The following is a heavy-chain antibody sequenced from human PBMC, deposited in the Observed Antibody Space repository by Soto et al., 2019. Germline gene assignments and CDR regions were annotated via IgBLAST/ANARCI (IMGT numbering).Heavy chain of an antibody. CDR3: AKDRILEWELPCGPDY. CDR1: GFTFSSYA. V-gene: IGHV3-23*01. D-gene: IGHD1-26*01. Sequence: GGSLRLSCAASGFTFSSYAMSWVRQAPGKGLEWVSAISGSGGSTYYADSVKGRFTISRDNSKNTLYLQMNSLRAEDTAVYYCAKDRILEWELPCGPDYWGQGTLVTVSS. J-gene: IGHJ4*02. CDR2: ISGSGGST.